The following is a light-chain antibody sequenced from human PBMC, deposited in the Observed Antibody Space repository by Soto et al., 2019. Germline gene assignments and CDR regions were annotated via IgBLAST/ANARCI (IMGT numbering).Light chain of an antibody. Sequence: AIRMTQSPSSFSASTGDRVTITCRASQGISSYLAWYQQKPGKAPKLLIYAASTLQSGVPSRFSGSGSGTDFTLTISCLQSEDFATYYCQQYYLEITFGGGTKVEIK. CDR3: QQYYLEIT. J-gene: IGKJ4*01. CDR2: AAS. V-gene: IGKV1-8*01. CDR1: QGISSY.